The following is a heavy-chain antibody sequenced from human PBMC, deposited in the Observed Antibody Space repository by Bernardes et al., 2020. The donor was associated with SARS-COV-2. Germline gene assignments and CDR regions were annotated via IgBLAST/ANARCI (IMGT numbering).Heavy chain of an antibody. CDR3: GRASIGTNGYGPIYN. CDR1: GFTVSSNY. V-gene: IGHV3-53*01. CDR2: IYSGGLT. Sequence: GGSLRLSCAASGFTVSSNYMSRVRQAPGKGLEYASVIYSGGLTYYADSVKGRFTLSRDSSKNTLFLQMNRLRAEDTAVYFCGRASIGTNGYGPIYNWSQGTLVTVSS. J-gene: IGHJ4*02. D-gene: IGHD5-18*01.